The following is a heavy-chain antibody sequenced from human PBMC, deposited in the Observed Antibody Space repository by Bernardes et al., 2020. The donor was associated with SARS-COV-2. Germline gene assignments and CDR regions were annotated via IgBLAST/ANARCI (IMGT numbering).Heavy chain of an antibody. D-gene: IGHD3-3*01. J-gene: IGHJ5*02. CDR2: IRYSGTT. Sequence: SEPLSLTCTVSGGSITSSGDYWGWIRQPPGEGLEWIGSIRYSGTTFYNPSLKSRVTISVDTSKSQFSLKLSSVTATDTAVYYCARRANEWWFDPWGQGTLVTVSS. CDR3: ARRANEWWFDP. CDR1: GGSITSSGDY. V-gene: IGHV4-39*01.